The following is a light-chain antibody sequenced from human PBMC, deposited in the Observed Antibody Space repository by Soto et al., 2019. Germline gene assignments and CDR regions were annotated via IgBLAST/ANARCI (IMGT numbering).Light chain of an antibody. CDR3: SSYADKNGYV. J-gene: IGLJ1*01. V-gene: IGLV2-8*01. CDR1: SSDVGHSRY. CDR2: EAT. Sequence: SCLTQPPSASGSPGQSKPISCTRPSSDVGHSRYVLCYQQDPGQAPKFLIYEATMPPSGVPNRCSDSKSENAASLAVTGIQPEDEADYFCSSYADKNGYVFGTGSKVTLL.